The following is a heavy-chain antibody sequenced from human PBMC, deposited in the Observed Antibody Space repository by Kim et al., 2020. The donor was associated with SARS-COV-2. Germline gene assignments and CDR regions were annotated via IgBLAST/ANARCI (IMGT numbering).Heavy chain of an antibody. V-gene: IGHV3-23*01. D-gene: IGHD6-19*01. J-gene: IGHJ4*02. Sequence: ADSVNGRFTISRDNSKNTLFLQMNSLGAEDTAIYYCAKYVTKIPVAGFDYWGQGTLVTVSS. CDR3: AKYVTKIPVAGFDY.